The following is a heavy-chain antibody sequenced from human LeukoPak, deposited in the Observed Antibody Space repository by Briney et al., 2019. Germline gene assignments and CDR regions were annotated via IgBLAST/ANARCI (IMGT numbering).Heavy chain of an antibody. Sequence: PSETLSLTCSVSGGSINSYYWQWIRQPPGKGLEWIGYISYHGNTNYSPSLKGRVTMSVDTSKNQFSLNLMSVTAADTAVYYCARAGSSGWYGEYWGQGTLVTVSS. CDR2: ISYHGNT. CDR1: GGSINSYY. CDR3: ARAGSSGWYGEY. V-gene: IGHV4-59*12. D-gene: IGHD6-19*01. J-gene: IGHJ4*02.